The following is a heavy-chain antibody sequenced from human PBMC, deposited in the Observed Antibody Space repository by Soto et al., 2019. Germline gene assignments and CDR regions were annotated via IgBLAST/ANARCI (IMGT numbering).Heavy chain of an antibody. D-gene: IGHD2-2*01. Sequence: PGGSLRLSCAASGFTFSSYAMHWVRQAPGKGLEWVAVISYDGSNKYYADSVKGRFTISRDNSKNTLYLQMNSLRAEDTAVYYCERGRVVPAAFHRNHYYYGMDVWGQGTTVTVSS. J-gene: IGHJ6*02. V-gene: IGHV3-30-3*01. CDR1: GFTFSSYA. CDR2: ISYDGSNK. CDR3: ERGRVVPAAFHRNHYYYGMDV.